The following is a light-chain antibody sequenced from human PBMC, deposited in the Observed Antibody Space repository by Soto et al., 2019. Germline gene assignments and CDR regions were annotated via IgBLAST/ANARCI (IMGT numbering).Light chain of an antibody. CDR2: AAS. J-gene: IGKJ1*01. CDR3: QQSYTSWWT. V-gene: IGKV1-39*01. Sequence: DIQMTQSTSSLSASVGDRVSITCRASQSISTHLSWYQQKPGKAPKLLIYAASSLQSWVPSRFTGSGSGTDFTLTISSLQPEDFATYYCQQSYTSWWTFGQGTKVAIK. CDR1: QSISTH.